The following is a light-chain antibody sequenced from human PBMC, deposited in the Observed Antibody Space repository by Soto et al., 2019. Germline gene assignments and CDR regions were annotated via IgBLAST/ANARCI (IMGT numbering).Light chain of an antibody. CDR3: QQYYGTPLT. J-gene: IGKJ4*01. V-gene: IGKV4-1*01. Sequence: DIVMTQSPDSLAVSLGERATINCKSSQSVLYTSNNLNYLAWYQQKPGQPPKLLIYWASTRESGVPDRFSGSGSGTDFTLTISSLQAEDVAVYYCQQYYGTPLTSGGGTKVEIK. CDR1: QSVLYTSNNLNY. CDR2: WAS.